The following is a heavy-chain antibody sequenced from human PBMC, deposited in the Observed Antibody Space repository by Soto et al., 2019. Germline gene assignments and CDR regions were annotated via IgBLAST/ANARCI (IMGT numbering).Heavy chain of an antibody. CDR2: IGTAGDT. Sequence: GGSLRLSCAASGFTFSSYDMHWGRQATGKGLEWVSAIGTAGDTYYPGSVKGRFTISRENAKNSLYLQMNSLRAEDTAVYYCARDRTNWKNLYYGMDVWGQGTTVTVSS. J-gene: IGHJ6*02. CDR1: GFTFSSYD. CDR3: ARDRTNWKNLYYGMDV. V-gene: IGHV3-13*01. D-gene: IGHD1-1*01.